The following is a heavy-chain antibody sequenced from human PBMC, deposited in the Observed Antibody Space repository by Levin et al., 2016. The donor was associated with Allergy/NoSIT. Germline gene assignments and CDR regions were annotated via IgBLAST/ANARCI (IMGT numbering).Heavy chain of an antibody. CDR3: ARVGYSYGAADAFDI. J-gene: IGHJ3*02. CDR2: INPNSGGT. Sequence: WVRQAPGQRLEWMGWINPNSGGTNYAQKFQGRVTMTRDTSISTAYMELSRLRSDDTAVYYCARVGYSYGAADAFDIWGQGTMVTVSS. D-gene: IGHD5-18*01. V-gene: IGHV1-2*02.